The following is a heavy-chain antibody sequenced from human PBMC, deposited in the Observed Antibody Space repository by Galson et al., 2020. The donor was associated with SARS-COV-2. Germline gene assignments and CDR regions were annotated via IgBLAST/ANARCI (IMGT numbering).Heavy chain of an antibody. V-gene: IGHV3-11*01. Sequence: NSGGSLRLSCAASGFTFSDYYMSWIRQAPGKGLEWVSYISSSGSTIYYADSVKGRFTISRDNAKNSLYLQMNSLRAEDTAVYYCARATYWVDDKTYYYYYMDVWGKGTTVTVSS. CDR2: ISSSGSTI. CDR1: GFTFSDYY. CDR3: ARATYWVDDKTYYYYYMDV. D-gene: IGHD1-1*01. J-gene: IGHJ6*03.